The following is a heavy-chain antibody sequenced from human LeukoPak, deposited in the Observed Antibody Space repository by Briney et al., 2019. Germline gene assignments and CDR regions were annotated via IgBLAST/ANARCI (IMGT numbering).Heavy chain of an antibody. CDR3: ARDGYGDYVYFDY. J-gene: IGHJ4*02. D-gene: IGHD4-17*01. V-gene: IGHV1-2*02. Sequence: ASVKVSCKTSGYTFSDNYLHWVRQAPGQGLEWMGYINPSTGGTNPAQKFQDRINLSRDTSITTVYMELSRLSSDDTAMFYCARDGYGDYVYFDYWGQGTLLTVSS. CDR2: INPSTGGT. CDR1: GYTFSDNY.